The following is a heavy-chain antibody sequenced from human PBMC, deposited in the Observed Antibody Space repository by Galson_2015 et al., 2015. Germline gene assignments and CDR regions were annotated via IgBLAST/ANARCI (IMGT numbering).Heavy chain of an antibody. J-gene: IGHJ4*02. Sequence: ALRLSCAASGFTFSSYGMHWGRQAPGNGLEWVAVISYDGSNKYYADSVKGRFTISRDNSKNTLYLQMNSLRAEDTAVYYCARDPYSSGEAYWGQGTLVTVSS. CDR2: ISYDGSNK. CDR1: GFTFSSYG. V-gene: IGHV3-30*03. CDR3: ARDPYSSGEAY. D-gene: IGHD6-19*01.